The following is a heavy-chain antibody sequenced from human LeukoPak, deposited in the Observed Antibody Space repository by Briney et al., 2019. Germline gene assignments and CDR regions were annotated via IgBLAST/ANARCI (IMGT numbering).Heavy chain of an antibody. CDR3: ARDAGSTAADVDAFDI. D-gene: IGHD6-13*01. CDR1: GGSISSYY. V-gene: IGHV4-59*12. Sequence: SETLSLTCTVSGGSISSYYWSWIRQPPGKGLEWIGYNYYSGSTNYNPSLKSRVTISVDTSKNQFSLKLSSVTAADTAVYYCARDAGSTAADVDAFDIWGQGTMVTVSS. J-gene: IGHJ3*02. CDR2: NYYSGST.